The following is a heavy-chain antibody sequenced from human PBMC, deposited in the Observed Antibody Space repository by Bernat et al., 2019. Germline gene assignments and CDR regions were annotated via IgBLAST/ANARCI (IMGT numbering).Heavy chain of an antibody. CDR2: MRYDGSKK. V-gene: IGHV3-30*02. CDR3: AKSVYSGDNYGMDV. J-gene: IGHJ6*02. CDR1: GFTLSSFG. D-gene: IGHD6-19*01. Sequence: QVHLVESGGGVVQPGGSLRLSCAASGFTLSSFGMHWVRQAPGKGLEWVALMRYDGSKKYYADSGTGKITISRDNSKSMLYLQMNSMRAEDTAVYYCAKSVYSGDNYGMDVWDQGTTVTVSS.